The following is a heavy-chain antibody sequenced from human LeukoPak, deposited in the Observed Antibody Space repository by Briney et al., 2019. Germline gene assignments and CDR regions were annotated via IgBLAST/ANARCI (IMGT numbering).Heavy chain of an antibody. J-gene: IGHJ6*02. CDR3: ARDQDGMGV. CDR1: GDIVSSTIAA. CDR2: TYYRSKWYN. Sequence: SQTLSLTCAISGDIVSSTIAAWTWIRQSPSRGLEWLGRTYYRSKWYNDYAVSVKSRATINPDTSKNQFSLQLNSVTPENTAVYYCARDQDGMGVWGQGTTVTVSS. V-gene: IGHV6-1*01.